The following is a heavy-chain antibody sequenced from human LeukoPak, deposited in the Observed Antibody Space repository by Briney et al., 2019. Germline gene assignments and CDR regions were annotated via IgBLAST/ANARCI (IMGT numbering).Heavy chain of an antibody. CDR1: GFTLTTYA. CDR2: ITGSGANT. D-gene: IGHD7-27*01. J-gene: IGHJ1*01. Sequence: GGSLRLSCAASGFTLTTYAMNWVRQAPGKGLEWISAITGSGANTYFADSVKGRFTISRDNSKNTLYLQMNSLRAEDTAVYYCAKVSLGTWYFEHWGQGTLVTVSS. V-gene: IGHV3-23*01. CDR3: AKVSLGTWYFEH.